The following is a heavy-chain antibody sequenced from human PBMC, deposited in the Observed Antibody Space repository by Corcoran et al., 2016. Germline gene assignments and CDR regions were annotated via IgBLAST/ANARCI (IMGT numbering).Heavy chain of an antibody. D-gene: IGHD6-13*01. Sequence: QVQLVQSGAEVKKPGSSVKVSCKASGGTFSSYAISWVRQAPGQGLEWMGWISAYNGNTNYAPKLQGRVTMTTDTSTSTAYMELRSLRSDDTAVYYCARAYSGVDIAAAGIDYWGQGTLVTVSS. J-gene: IGHJ4*02. V-gene: IGHV1-18*01. CDR3: ARAYSGVDIAAAGIDY. CDR1: GGTFSSYA. CDR2: ISAYNGNT.